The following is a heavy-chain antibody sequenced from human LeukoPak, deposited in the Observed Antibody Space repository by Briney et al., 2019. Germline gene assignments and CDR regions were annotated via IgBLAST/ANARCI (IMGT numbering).Heavy chain of an antibody. CDR2: ISRSGDTI. J-gene: IGHJ2*01. CDR3: ARTSGWSDWHSDL. CDR1: GFTFSRYE. Sequence: GGSLRLSCAASGFTFSRYEMNWVRQAPGKGLEWVSYISRSGDTIYFADSVKGRFTISRDNSKNTLYLQMNSLRAEDTAVYYCARTSGWSDWHSDLWGRGTLVTVSS. V-gene: IGHV3-48*03. D-gene: IGHD6-19*01.